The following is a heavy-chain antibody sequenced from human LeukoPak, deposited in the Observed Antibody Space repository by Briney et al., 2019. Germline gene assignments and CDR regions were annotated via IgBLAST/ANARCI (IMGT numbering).Heavy chain of an antibody. V-gene: IGHV4-61*02. CDR2: IYTSGST. D-gene: IGHD1-26*01. CDR1: GGSISSGSYY. Sequence: SQTLSLTCTVSGGSISSGSYYWSWIRQPAGKGLEWIGRIYTSGSTNYNPSLKSRVTISVDTSKNQFSLKLSSVTAADTAVYYCASGSYAYYYMDVWGKGTTVTVSS. J-gene: IGHJ6*03. CDR3: ASGSYAYYYMDV.